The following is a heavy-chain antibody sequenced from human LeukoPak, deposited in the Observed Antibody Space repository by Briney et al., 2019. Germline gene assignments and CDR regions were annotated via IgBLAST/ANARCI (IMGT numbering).Heavy chain of an antibody. J-gene: IGHJ4*02. CDR2: IYWDDVK. CDR1: GFSLSTSGVG. D-gene: IGHD3-10*01. CDR3: VHSYYYASGTYYFDY. Sequence: SGPTLVNPTQTLTLTCTFSGFSLSTSGVGVGWIRQPPGKALEWLALIYWDDVKRYSPSLKSRLTITKDTSKNQVVLTMTNMDPVDTATYYCVHSYYYASGTYYFDYWGQGTLVTVSS. V-gene: IGHV2-5*02.